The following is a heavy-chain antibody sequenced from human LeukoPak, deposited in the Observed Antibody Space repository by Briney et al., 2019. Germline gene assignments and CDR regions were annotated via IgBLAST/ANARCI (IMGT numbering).Heavy chain of an antibody. V-gene: IGHV3-30-3*01. D-gene: IGHD3-10*01. J-gene: IGHJ4*02. CDR3: ARDDLYYGSGRYYKMGFDY. Sequence: GRSLRLTCAASGFTFNSYAMHWVRQAPGKGLEWVAVISYDGSNKYYADSVKGRFTISRDNSKNTLYLQMNTLRAEDTAVYYCARDDLYYGSGRYYKMGFDYRGERTLVTVSS. CDR2: ISYDGSNK. CDR1: GFTFNSYA.